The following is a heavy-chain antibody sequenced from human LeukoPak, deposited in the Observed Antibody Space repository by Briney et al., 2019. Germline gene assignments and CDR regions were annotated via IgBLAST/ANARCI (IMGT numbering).Heavy chain of an antibody. CDR2: ISSSGSTI. D-gene: IGHD3-3*01. CDR3: AREDYDFWSGYNWFDP. V-gene: IGHV3-48*03. Sequence: PGGSLRLSCAASGFTFSSYEMNWVRQAPGKGLEWVSYISSSGSTIYYADSVKGLFTISRDNAKNSLYLQMNSLRSEDTAVYYCAREDYDFWSGYNWFDPWGQGTLVTVSS. CDR1: GFTFSSYE. J-gene: IGHJ5*02.